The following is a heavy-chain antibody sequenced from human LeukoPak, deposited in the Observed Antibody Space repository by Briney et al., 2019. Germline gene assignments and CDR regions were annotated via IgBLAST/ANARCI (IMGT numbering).Heavy chain of an antibody. Sequence: GGSLRLSCAASGFTFSSYAMSWVRQAPGKGLEWVSAISGSGGSTYYADSVKGRFTISRDNSKNTLYLQMNSLRAEDTALYYCAKDQGYSSSWYDYWGQGTLVTVSS. V-gene: IGHV3-23*01. CDR3: AKDQGYSSSWYDY. CDR1: GFTFSSYA. CDR2: ISGSGGST. J-gene: IGHJ4*02. D-gene: IGHD6-13*01.